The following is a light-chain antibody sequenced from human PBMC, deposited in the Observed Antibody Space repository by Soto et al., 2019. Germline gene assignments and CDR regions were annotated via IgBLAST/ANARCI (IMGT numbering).Light chain of an antibody. CDR3: QQYGSSLIT. CDR2: SSS. V-gene: IGKV3-20*01. CDR1: QSISSTL. Sequence: EIELTKSPGTLSLPPRERATLSCRASQSISSTLLAWYQQKTGQAPRLLIYSSSIRATGIPDRFSGSGSGTDFTLTISRLEPEDFAVYYCQQYGSSLITFGQGTRLEIK. J-gene: IGKJ5*01.